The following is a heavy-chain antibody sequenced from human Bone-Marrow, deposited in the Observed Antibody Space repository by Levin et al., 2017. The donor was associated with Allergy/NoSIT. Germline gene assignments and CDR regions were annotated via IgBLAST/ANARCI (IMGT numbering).Heavy chain of an antibody. V-gene: IGHV3-7*01. D-gene: IGHD3-3*01. CDR2: IKQDGSEK. J-gene: IGHJ4*02. CDR1: GFTFSSYW. Sequence: GGSLRLSCAASGFTFSSYWMSWVRQAPGKGLEWVANIKQDGSEKYYVDSVKGRFTISRDNAKNSLYLQMNSLRAEDTAVYYCAREGNGHRTYYDFWSGSTGFDYWGQGTLVTVSS. CDR3: AREGNGHRTYYDFWSGSTGFDY.